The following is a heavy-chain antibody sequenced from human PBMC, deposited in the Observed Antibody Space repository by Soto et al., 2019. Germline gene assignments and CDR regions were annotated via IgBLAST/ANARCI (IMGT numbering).Heavy chain of an antibody. Sequence: GGSLRLSCAASGFTFSSYAMSWVRQAPGEGLEWVSSISGGGTGTYSADAVKGRFTISSDKSRNTVYLQMSSLRADDTAVYYCAKGHYYDNVGNWVANQAFDSWGQGSLVTVSS. CDR1: GFTFSSYA. CDR2: ISGGGTGT. D-gene: IGHD3-22*01. CDR3: AKGHYYDNVGNWVANQAFDS. J-gene: IGHJ4*02. V-gene: IGHV3-23*01.